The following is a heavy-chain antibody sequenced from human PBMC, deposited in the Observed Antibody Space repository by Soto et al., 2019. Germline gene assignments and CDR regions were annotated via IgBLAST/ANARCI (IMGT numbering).Heavy chain of an antibody. CDR2: IYYSGKT. CDR3: ARLNGYCISTNCHGYYGMHV. D-gene: IGHD2-2*03. V-gene: IGHV4-39*01. Sequence: PSETLSLTCTVSGGSISSSSYYWGWIRQPPGKGLEWIGSIYYSGKTYYNPSHKSRVTISVDTSRNQFSLRLSSVTAADTAVYYCARLNGYCISTNCHGYYGMHVWGQGTTVTVSS. J-gene: IGHJ6*02. CDR1: GGSISSSSYY.